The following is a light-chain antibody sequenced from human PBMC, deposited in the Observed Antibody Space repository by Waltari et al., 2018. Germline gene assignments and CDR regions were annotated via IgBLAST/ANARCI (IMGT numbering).Light chain of an antibody. CDR3: QQRSNWTPHT. CDR2: DAS. J-gene: IGKJ2*01. CDR1: QSVGSY. V-gene: IGKV3-11*01. Sequence: EIVLTQSPATLSLSPGDTATLSCRASQSVGSYLAWYQQRPGQPPRLLIYDASNRATGVPARFRGSGSGTDFTLTISSLEAEDFAVCYCQQRSNWTPHTFGQGARLEIK.